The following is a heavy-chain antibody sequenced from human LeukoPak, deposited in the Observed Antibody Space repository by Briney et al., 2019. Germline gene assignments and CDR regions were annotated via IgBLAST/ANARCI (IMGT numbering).Heavy chain of an antibody. V-gene: IGHV4-28*01. Sequence: SETLSLTCAVSGYSISSNNWWAWIRQPPGKGLEWIGYIYYSGSTYYNPYNPSLTSRVTMSVDTSKNQFSLKLDSVTEIDTAMYYCARNQAVAANRGAFDTWGQGTMVTVSS. CDR1: GYSISSNNW. CDR2: IYYSGST. D-gene: IGHD6-19*01. CDR3: ARNQAVAANRGAFDT. J-gene: IGHJ3*02.